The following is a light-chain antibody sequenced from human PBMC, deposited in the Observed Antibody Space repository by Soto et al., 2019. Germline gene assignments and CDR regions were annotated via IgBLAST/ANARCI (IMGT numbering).Light chain of an antibody. V-gene: IGKV3-11*01. CDR1: QSVSTN. CDR3: QHRANWPPGAT. Sequence: EIVLTQSPATLSLSPGERGTLSCWASQSVSTNLAWYQQKPGQAPLLLIYGASNRVTGIPARFSGSGSGTDFTLTISSLESEDFATYYCQHRANWPPGATFGGGTKVEI. J-gene: IGKJ4*01. CDR2: GAS.